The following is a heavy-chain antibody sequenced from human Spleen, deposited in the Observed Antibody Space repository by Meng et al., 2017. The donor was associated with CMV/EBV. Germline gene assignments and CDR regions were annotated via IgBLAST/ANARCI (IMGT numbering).Heavy chain of an antibody. J-gene: IGHJ4*02. CDR3: ARDFEWTFDY. CDR1: GFAFRSYW. V-gene: IGHV3-74*03. Sequence: GESLKISCEVSGFAFRSYWMHWVRQAPGKGLFWVSRINSGGSGTMYADSVKGRFTISRDNANNTLHLQMDSLRAEDTAVYYCARDFEWTFDYWGQGTMVTVSS. D-gene: IGHD3-3*01. CDR2: INSGGSGT.